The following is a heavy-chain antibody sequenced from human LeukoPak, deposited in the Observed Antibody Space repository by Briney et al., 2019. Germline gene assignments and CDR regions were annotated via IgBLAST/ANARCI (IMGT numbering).Heavy chain of an antibody. CDR1: GFTFSSYS. D-gene: IGHD6-6*01. V-gene: IGHV3-21*01. CDR3: AGDKASYYFDY. Sequence: PGGSLRLSCAASGFTFSSYSMNWVRQAPGKGLEWVSSISSSSSYIYYADSVKGRFTISRDNAKNSLYLQMNSLRAEDTAVYYCAGDKASYYFDYWGQGTLVTVSS. J-gene: IGHJ4*02. CDR2: ISSSSSYI.